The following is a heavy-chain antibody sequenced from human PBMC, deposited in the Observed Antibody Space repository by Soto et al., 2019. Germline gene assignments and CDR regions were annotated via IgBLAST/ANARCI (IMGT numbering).Heavy chain of an antibody. Sequence: QVQLQESGPGLVKTSETLSLTCTVSGGSVSSGPYHWNWVRQPPGKGLEWIGHISYSGTANYNPSRRGRVIMATDTSMNQFSLRLTSVTAADTAVYYCRRSHGAYWGQGALVTVSP. D-gene: IGHD2-8*01. J-gene: IGHJ4*02. CDR2: ISYSGTA. CDR1: GGSVSSGPYH. CDR3: RRSHGAY. V-gene: IGHV4-61*01.